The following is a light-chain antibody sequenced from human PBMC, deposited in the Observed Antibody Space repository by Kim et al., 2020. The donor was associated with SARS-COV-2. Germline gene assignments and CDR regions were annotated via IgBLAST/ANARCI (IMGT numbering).Light chain of an antibody. V-gene: IGKV1-27*01. CDR1: QDINPY. J-gene: IGKJ4*01. Sequence: DIQMTQSPSSLSASVGDRVTITCRASQDINPYLAWYQEKPGKVPKLLIHSTFSLELGVPSRFSGSGSGTDFTLTISSLQPEDVATYYCQSYNSALLTFGGGTKVDIK. CDR2: STF. CDR3: QSYNSALLT.